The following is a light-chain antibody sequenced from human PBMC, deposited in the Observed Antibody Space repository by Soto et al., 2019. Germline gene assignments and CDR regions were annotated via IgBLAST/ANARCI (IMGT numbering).Light chain of an antibody. J-gene: IGLJ3*02. CDR3: CSYAGSIPWV. CDR1: TSDAGTYNF. V-gene: IGLV2-23*02. CDR2: EVT. Sequence: QSALTQPASVSGSPGQSITISCTGTTSDAGTYNFVSWYQQHPGKAPKFLIYEVTKRPSGVSTRFSGSKSGNTASLTISGLQAEDEADYYCCSYAGSIPWVFGGGTKVTVL.